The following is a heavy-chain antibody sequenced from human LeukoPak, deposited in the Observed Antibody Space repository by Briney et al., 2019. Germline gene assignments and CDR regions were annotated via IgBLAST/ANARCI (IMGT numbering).Heavy chain of an antibody. CDR2: IYYSGST. D-gene: IGHD3-3*01. Sequence: SETLSLTCTVPGGSISSYYWSWIRQPPGKGLEWIGYIYYSGSTNYNPSLKSRVTISVDTSKNQFSLKLSSVTAADTAVYYCARLGYDFWSGYYRQNYYGMDVWGQGTTVTVSS. CDR3: ARLGYDFWSGYYRQNYYGMDV. V-gene: IGHV4-59*08. J-gene: IGHJ6*02. CDR1: GGSISSYY.